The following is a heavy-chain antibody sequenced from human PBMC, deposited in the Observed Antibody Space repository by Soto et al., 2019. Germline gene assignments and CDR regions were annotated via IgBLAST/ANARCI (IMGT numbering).Heavy chain of an antibody. CDR1: GYAFTTYG. CDR3: ARGRYGDY. CDR2: ISAHNGNT. J-gene: IGHJ4*02. D-gene: IGHD1-1*01. V-gene: IGHV1-18*01. Sequence: QVHLVQSGAEVKKPGASVKVSCKGSGYAFTTYGITWVRQAPGQGLEWMGWISAHNGNTNSAQNLQGRVTVTRDTSTSTAYMELRSLRSDDPAVYYCARGRYGDYWGQGALVTVSS.